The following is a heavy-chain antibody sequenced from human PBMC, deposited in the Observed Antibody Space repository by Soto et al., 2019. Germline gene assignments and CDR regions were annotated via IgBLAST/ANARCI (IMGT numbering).Heavy chain of an antibody. CDR2: VYHSGPT. CDR1: GASVNSYY. Sequence: SETLSLTCNVSGASVNSYYWSWIRQFPGKGLEWIGYVYHSGPTKYNPSLKSRVTISLDTAKNQVSLTLTSVTAADTAVYYCARMGGMVVYQNGGSWFDPWGQGTLVTVSS. D-gene: IGHD1-26*01. CDR3: ARMGGMVVYQNGGSWFDP. V-gene: IGHV4-59*02. J-gene: IGHJ5*02.